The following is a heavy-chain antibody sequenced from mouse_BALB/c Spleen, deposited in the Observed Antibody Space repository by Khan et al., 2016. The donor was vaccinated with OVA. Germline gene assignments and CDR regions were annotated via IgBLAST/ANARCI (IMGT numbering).Heavy chain of an antibody. J-gene: IGHJ3*01. Sequence: EVQLQESGPSLVKPSQTLSLTCSVTGDSITRGYWNWIRKFPGNKLEYMGYISYSGNSYYNPSLKSRISITRDTSKKQYYLQLNSVPTEDTATYYCACELRGFAYWGQGTLVTVSA. D-gene: IGHD1-1*01. CDR1: GDSITRGY. CDR2: ISYSGNS. CDR3: ACELRGFAY. V-gene: IGHV3-8*02.